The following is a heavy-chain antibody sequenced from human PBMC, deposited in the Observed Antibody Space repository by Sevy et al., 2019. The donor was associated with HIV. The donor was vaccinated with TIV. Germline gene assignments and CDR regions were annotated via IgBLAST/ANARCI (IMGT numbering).Heavy chain of an antibody. Sequence: ASVKVSCKASGYTFSDSGYYVHWVRQAPGQGLEWMGWINPKSGATNYAQKFQGRVTMTRDTSVSTANMELTRLTSDDTAVYYCARESYDFWTGPVDYDYGMDVWGQGTTVTISS. D-gene: IGHD3-3*01. CDR1: GYTFSDSGYY. CDR2: INPKSGAT. CDR3: ARESYDFWTGPVDYDYGMDV. J-gene: IGHJ6*02. V-gene: IGHV1-2*02.